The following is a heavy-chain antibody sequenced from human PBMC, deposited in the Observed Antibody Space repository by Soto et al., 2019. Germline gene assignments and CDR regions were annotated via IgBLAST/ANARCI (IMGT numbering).Heavy chain of an antibody. D-gene: IGHD6-6*01. Sequence: PSETLSLTCAFSGGSIISSNWCSWVRQPPGKGLEWTGEIYHSGSTNYNPSLKSRVTISVDKSKNQFSLKLSSVTAADTAVYYCARRDYLTPIAAYFDYWGQGTLVTVSS. CDR2: IYHSGST. J-gene: IGHJ4*02. V-gene: IGHV4-4*02. CDR3: ARRDYLTPIAAYFDY. CDR1: GGSIISSNW.